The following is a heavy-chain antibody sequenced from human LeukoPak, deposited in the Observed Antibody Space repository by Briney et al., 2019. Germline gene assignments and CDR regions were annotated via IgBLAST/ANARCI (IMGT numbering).Heavy chain of an antibody. V-gene: IGHV3-48*01. CDR1: GFSFSTYS. CDR3: ARGRLTYYGDYVDY. D-gene: IGHD4-17*01. J-gene: IGHJ4*02. Sequence: GGSLRLSCAASGFSFSTYSMHWVRQPPGKGLEWVSYISRSSGVIYYADSVKGRFTISLDNVNNSLYLQMNSLRAEDTAVYYCARGRLTYYGDYVDYWGQGTLVTVSS. CDR2: ISRSSGVI.